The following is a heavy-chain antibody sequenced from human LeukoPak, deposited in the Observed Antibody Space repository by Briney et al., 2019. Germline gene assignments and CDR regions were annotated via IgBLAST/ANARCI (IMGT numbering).Heavy chain of an antibody. CDR3: ARNYDYIWVDY. D-gene: IGHD3-16*01. CDR1: GFAFSSYW. CDR2: ISSSGSII. Sequence: GGSLRPSCAASGFAFSSYWMSWVRRAPGKGLEWVSHISSSGSIIYYADSVKGRFTISRDNAKNSLFLQMNSLRAEDTAVYYCARNYDYIWVDYWGQGTLVTVSS. V-gene: IGHV3-48*04. J-gene: IGHJ4*02.